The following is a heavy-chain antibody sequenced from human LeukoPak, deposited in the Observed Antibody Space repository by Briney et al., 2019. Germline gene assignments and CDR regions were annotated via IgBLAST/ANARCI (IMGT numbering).Heavy chain of an antibody. J-gene: IGHJ4*02. CDR3: ARGDYDSSGYYGY. V-gene: IGHV1-69*04. CDR1: GGTFSSYA. CDR2: IIPTLGIA. Sequence: ASVTVSCKASGGTFSSYAISWVRQAPGQGLEWMGRIIPTLGIANYAQKFQGRVTITADKSTSTAYMELSSLRSEDTAVYYCARGDYDSSGYYGYWGQGTLVTVSS. D-gene: IGHD3-22*01.